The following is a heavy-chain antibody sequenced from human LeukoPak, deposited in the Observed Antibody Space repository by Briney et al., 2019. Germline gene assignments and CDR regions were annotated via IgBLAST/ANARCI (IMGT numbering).Heavy chain of an antibody. V-gene: IGHV1-2*02. J-gene: IGHJ4*02. D-gene: IGHD1-7*01. CDR3: ARAVHWTYDS. CDR1: GHTLTDRY. Sequence: ASVKVSCKASGHTLTDRYMHWVRQAPGQGLEWMGWIDPNSGATAYAQKFQGRVSMTRDTSISTAYMELSSLTSDDTAVYYCARAVHWTYDSWGQGTLVTVSS. CDR2: IDPNSGAT.